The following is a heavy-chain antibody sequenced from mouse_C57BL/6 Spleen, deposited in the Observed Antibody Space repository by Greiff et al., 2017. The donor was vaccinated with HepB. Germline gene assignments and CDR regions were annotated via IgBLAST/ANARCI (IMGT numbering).Heavy chain of an antibody. CDR1: GFSLTSYA. D-gene: IGHD1-3*01. Sequence: QVQLKESGPGLVAPSQSLSITCTVSGFSLTSYAISWVRQPPGKGLEWLGVIWPGGGTNYNSALKSRLSISKDNTKSQVFLKMNSLQTDDTARYYSAKHPPGGSSYAMDYWGQGTSVTVSS. J-gene: IGHJ4*01. CDR2: IWPGGGT. V-gene: IGHV2-9-1*01. CDR3: AKHPPGGSSYAMDY.